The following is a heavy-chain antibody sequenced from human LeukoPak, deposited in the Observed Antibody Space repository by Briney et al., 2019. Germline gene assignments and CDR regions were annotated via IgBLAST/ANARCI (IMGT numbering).Heavy chain of an antibody. CDR3: ASGSGSYRTPYYYMDV. CDR2: IYSGGST. J-gene: IGHJ6*03. Sequence: PGGSLRLSCVASGFTVSSNYMSWVRQAPGKGLEWVSVIYSGGSTYYADSVKGRFTISRDNSKNTLYLQMNSLRAEDTAVYYSASGSGSYRTPYYYMDVWGTGTTVTVSS. D-gene: IGHD3-10*01. CDR1: GFTVSSNY. V-gene: IGHV3-53*01.